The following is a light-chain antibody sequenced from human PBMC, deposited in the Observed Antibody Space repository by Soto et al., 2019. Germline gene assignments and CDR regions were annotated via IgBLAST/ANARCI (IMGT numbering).Light chain of an antibody. J-gene: IGKJ4*01. CDR1: QSVSSY. CDR3: QRRSNSPPAPCT. V-gene: IGKV3-11*01. Sequence: EIVLTQSPATLSLSPGERATLSCRASQSVSSYLAWYQQKPGQAPRLLIYDASNRATGIPARFSGSGSGTDFTLTISSLEPEDFAVYYCQRRSNSPPAPCTFGGGTKVEIK. CDR2: DAS.